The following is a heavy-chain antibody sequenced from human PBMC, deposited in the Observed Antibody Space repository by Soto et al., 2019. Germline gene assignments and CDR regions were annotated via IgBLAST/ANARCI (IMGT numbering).Heavy chain of an antibody. CDR2: MSHSGGT. Sequence: QVQLQQWGAGLLKPSETLSLTCAVYGGSISSGRYYWSWIRQPPGMGLEWIGEMSHSGGTHFNPSLKCGVTISVDTSKNQFSLKMSSVTAADTALYYCARVERGTATTGVDAFDMWGPGAMVTVSS. CDR3: ARVERGTATTGVDAFDM. CDR1: GGSISSGRYY. D-gene: IGHD1-1*01. V-gene: IGHV4-34*01. J-gene: IGHJ3*02.